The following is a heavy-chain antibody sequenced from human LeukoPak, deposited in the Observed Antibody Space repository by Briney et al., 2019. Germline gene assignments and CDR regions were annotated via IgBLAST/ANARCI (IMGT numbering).Heavy chain of an antibody. CDR3: ARVAATLLPPYYYYYGMDV. Sequence: SDTLSLTCTVSGGSISSYYWSWIRQPPGKGLEWIGYIYYSGSTNYNPSLKSRVTISVDTSKNQFSLKLSSVTAADTAVYYCARVAATLLPPYYYYYGMDVWGQGTTVTVSS. V-gene: IGHV4-59*07. CDR2: IYYSGST. D-gene: IGHD2-15*01. J-gene: IGHJ6*02. CDR1: GGSISSYY.